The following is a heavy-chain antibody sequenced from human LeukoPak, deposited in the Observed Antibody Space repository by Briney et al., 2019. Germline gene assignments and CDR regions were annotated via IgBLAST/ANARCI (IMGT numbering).Heavy chain of an antibody. V-gene: IGHV3-23*01. CDR2: ISGSGGST. Sequence: GGSLRLSCAASGFTFSSYAMSWVRQAPGKGLEWVSAISGSGGSTYYADSVKGRFTISRDNSKNTLYLQMNSLRAEDTAVYYCAKDRGYYDFWSGYLDYYYMDVWGKGTTVTVSS. D-gene: IGHD3-3*01. J-gene: IGHJ6*03. CDR3: AKDRGYYDFWSGYLDYYYMDV. CDR1: GFTFSSYA.